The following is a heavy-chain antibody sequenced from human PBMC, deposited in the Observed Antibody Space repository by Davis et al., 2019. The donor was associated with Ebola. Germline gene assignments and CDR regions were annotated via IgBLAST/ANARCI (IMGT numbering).Heavy chain of an antibody. D-gene: IGHD6-19*01. CDR3: ARVGLYSSGWYGAYYYYYGMDV. CDR1: GFTFSSYS. CDR2: ISSSSSYI. Sequence: GESLKISCAASGFTFSSYSMNWVRQAPGKGLEWVSSISSSSSYIYYAASVKGRFTISRDNAKNSLYLQMNSLRAEDTAVYYCARVGLYSSGWYGAYYYYYGMDVWGQGTTVTVSS. V-gene: IGHV3-21*01. J-gene: IGHJ6*02.